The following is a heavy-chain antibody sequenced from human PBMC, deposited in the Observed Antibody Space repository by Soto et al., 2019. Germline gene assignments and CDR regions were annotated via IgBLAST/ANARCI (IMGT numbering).Heavy chain of an antibody. J-gene: IGHJ4*02. V-gene: IGHV1-3*01. CDR1: GYTFTSYA. Sequence: ASVKVSCKASGYTFTSYAMHWVRQPPGQRLELMGWINAVNGNTKYPQKFQGRVTITRDTSASTAYMELSSLRSEDTAVYYGARSRLTRQLVDYWGQGTMVTVSS. CDR3: ARSRLTRQLVDY. CDR2: INAVNGNT. D-gene: IGHD6-6*01.